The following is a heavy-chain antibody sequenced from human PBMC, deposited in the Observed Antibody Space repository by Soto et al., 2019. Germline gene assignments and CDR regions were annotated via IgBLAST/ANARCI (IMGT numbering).Heavy chain of an antibody. CDR2: INPDGSST. V-gene: IGHV3-74*01. CDR3: ARDRGVRGVKRFDL. D-gene: IGHD3-10*01. CDR1: GFTFSSYW. Sequence: GGSLRLSCAASGFTFSSYWLHWVRQVPGKGLVWVSRINPDGSSTTYADSVKGRFTISRDNAKNTLYLQMNSLRAEDTAVYNCARDRGVRGVKRFDLWGQGTLVTVSS. J-gene: IGHJ5*02.